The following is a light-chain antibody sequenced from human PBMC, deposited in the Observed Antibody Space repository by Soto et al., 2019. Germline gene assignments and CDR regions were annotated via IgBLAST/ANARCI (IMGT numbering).Light chain of an antibody. CDR2: EDN. Sequence: NFMLTQPHSVSESPGKTVTISCTGSSGSIASNYVQWYQQRPGSAPNTVIYEDNQRPSGVPDRFSGSIDSSSNSASLTISGLKTEDEADYYCQSYDSSNVVFGGGTKLTVL. CDR1: SGSIASNY. V-gene: IGLV6-57*02. CDR3: QSYDSSNVV. J-gene: IGLJ2*01.